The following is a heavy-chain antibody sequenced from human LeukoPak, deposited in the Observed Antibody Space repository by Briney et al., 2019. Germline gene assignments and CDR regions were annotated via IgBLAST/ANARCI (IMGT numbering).Heavy chain of an antibody. CDR3: ARRAMGATSFDY. CDR2: ISSSSNTV. V-gene: IGHV3-11*04. D-gene: IGHD1-26*01. CDR1: GFTFSDYY. J-gene: IGHJ4*02. Sequence: GGSLRLSCAASGFTFSDYYMTWVRRAPGKGLEWVSYISSSSNTVYYADSVKGRLTVSRDNANNSLFVQMTNLRAEDTAVYYCARRAMGATSFDYWGQGTLVTVSS.